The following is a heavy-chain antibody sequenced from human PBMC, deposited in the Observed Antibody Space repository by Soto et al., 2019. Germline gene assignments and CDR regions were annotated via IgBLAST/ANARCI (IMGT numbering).Heavy chain of an antibody. Sequence: QVQLVQSGGGLVKPGGSLRLSCAASGFIFSDYYMSWIRQAPGKNLEWVSYISGTGNTIYYADSVKGRFTISRDNAKNSLYLQMSSLRAEDTGVYYCARGYRANDVWGKGTTVTVSS. D-gene: IGHD5-12*01. CDR3: ARGYRANDV. V-gene: IGHV3-11*01. J-gene: IGHJ6*04. CDR2: ISGTGNTI. CDR1: GFIFSDYY.